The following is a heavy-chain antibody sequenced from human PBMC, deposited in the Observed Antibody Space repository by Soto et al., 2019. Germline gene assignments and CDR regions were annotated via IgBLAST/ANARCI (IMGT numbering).Heavy chain of an antibody. CDR3: ARDNWNSY. D-gene: IGHD1-7*01. CDR1: GFTFNLYW. J-gene: IGHJ4*02. Sequence: EVHLVESGGGLVQPGGSLRLSCAASGFTFNLYWMHWVRQAPGKGLVWVSRINPDGSSTTYADSVKGRFTISRDNSKNPVYLQMNGLGAEDTGIYYCARDNWNSYWGQGALVTVSS. V-gene: IGHV3-74*01. CDR2: INPDGSST.